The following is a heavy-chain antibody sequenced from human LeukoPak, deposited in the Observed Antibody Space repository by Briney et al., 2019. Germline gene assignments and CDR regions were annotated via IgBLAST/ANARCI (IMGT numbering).Heavy chain of an antibody. V-gene: IGHV3-48*03. D-gene: IGHD5-24*01. CDR3: ARTIEMATISYFDH. CDR1: GFTFSSYE. Sequence: GGSLRLSCAASGFTFSSYEMNWVRQAPGKGLEWVSYISSSDGTIYYADSVKGRFTISRDNAKNSLYLQMNSLRAGDTAVYYCARTIEMATISYFDHWGQGTLVTVSS. CDR2: ISSSDGTI. J-gene: IGHJ4*02.